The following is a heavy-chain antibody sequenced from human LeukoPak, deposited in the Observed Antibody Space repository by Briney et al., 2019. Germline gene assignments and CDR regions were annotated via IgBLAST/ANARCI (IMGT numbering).Heavy chain of an antibody. CDR3: AREYCTSATCRFDN. J-gene: IGHJ4*02. D-gene: IGHD2-2*01. Sequence: TSETLSLTCTVSGGSISTYYWSWIRQPPGKGLEWIGYIYYSGSTNYNPSLKSRVTISVDTSKNQFSLKLSSVTAADTAVYYCAREYCTSATCRFDNWGQGTLVTVSS. V-gene: IGHV4-59*01. CDR2: IYYSGST. CDR1: GGSISTYY.